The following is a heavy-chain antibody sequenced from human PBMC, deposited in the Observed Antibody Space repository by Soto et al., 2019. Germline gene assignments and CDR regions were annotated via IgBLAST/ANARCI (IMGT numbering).Heavy chain of an antibody. CDR1: GFTFDDFA. CDR3: ARGHYDSSGYTYYNGLDV. V-gene: IGHV3-9*01. CDR2: ISWHSGRI. J-gene: IGHJ6*02. Sequence: EAQLMESGGGFVQPGTSLRLSCVASGFTFDDFAMHWVRQVPGKGLEWVSGISWHSGRIGYAESVKGRFTVSRDNARNSLYLQMNSLRAEDTALYYCARGHYDSSGYTYYNGLDVWGQGTTVTVSS. D-gene: IGHD3-22*01.